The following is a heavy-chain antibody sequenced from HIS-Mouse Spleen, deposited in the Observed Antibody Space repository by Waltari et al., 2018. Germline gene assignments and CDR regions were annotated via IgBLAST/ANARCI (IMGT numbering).Heavy chain of an antibody. CDR2: IDWDDDK. Sequence: QVTLRESGPALVKPTQTLTLTCTFPGFSLSTSGMCGHWIRQPPGKALEWLARIDWDDDKYYSTSLKTRLTISKDTSKNQVVLTMTNMDPVDTATYYCARIAEGYSSGWYAFDYWGQGTLVTVSS. J-gene: IGHJ4*02. D-gene: IGHD6-19*01. V-gene: IGHV2-70*15. CDR1: GFSLSTSGMC. CDR3: ARIAEGYSSGWYAFDY.